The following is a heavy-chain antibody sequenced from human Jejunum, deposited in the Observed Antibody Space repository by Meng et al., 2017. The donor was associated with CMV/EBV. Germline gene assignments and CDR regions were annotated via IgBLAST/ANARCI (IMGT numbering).Heavy chain of an antibody. Sequence: QLHLQGSGPGLVKPSEPLSPTCTVSGDSITNNSHFWGWTRQTPGKGLEWIGTIYYTGTTYNNPSLKSRVAISIDTSKNQFSLKLTSVTAADTAKYYCARGIYDFWEPDYWGQGTLVTVSS. D-gene: IGHD3-3*01. V-gene: IGHV4-39*07. J-gene: IGHJ4*02. CDR2: IYYTGTT. CDR3: ARGIYDFWEPDY. CDR1: GDSITNNSHF.